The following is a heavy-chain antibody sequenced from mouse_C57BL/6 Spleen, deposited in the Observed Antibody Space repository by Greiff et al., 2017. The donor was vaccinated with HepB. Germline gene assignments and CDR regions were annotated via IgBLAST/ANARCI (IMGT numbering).Heavy chain of an antibody. J-gene: IGHJ3*01. CDR1: GYTFTDHT. D-gene: IGHD1-1*01. CDR2: IYPRDGST. CDR3: ARNSPNYYGISWFAY. V-gene: IGHV1-78*01. Sequence: VQLQQSDAELVKPGASVKISCKVSGYTFTDHTIHWMKQRPEQGLEWIGYIYPRDGSTKYNEKFKGKATLTADKSSSTAYMQLNSLTSADSAVYFCARNSPNYYGISWFAYWGQGTLVTVSA.